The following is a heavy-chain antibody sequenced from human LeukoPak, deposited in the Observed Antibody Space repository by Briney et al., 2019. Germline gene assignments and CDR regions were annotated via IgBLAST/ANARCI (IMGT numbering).Heavy chain of an antibody. Sequence: SETLSLTCTVSSGSISSYYWSWIRQPAGKGLEWIGRIYTSGSTNHNPSLKSRVTISVDTSKNQFSLKLSSVTAADTAVYYCARQLIAAAGTMDAFDIWGQGTMVTVSS. D-gene: IGHD6-13*01. CDR3: ARQLIAAAGTMDAFDI. J-gene: IGHJ3*02. V-gene: IGHV4-4*07. CDR1: SGSISSYY. CDR2: IYTSGST.